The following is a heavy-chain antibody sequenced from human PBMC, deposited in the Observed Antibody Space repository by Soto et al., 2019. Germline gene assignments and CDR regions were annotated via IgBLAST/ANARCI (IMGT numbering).Heavy chain of an antibody. D-gene: IGHD3-10*01. V-gene: IGHV4-61*08. CDR2: LYDSGST. CDR3: ARENYYGSGTYFRLDV. CDR1: GCSIRSGGDS. Sequence: AVPLSLTCPVSGCSIRSGGDSWCWIRQSPGKGLEWIGYLYDSGSTHYNPSLKSRVTISVDTSKNQFSLKLTSVTAADTAVYYCARENYYGSGTYFRLDVWGQGTMVTVSS. J-gene: IGHJ6*02.